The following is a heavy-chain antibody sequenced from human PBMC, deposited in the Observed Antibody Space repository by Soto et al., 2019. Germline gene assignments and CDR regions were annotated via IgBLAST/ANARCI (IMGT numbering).Heavy chain of an antibody. CDR1: GGSISSSNW. Sequence: PSETLSLTCAVSGGSISSSNWWSWVRQPPGKGLEWIGEIYHSGSTNYNPPLKSRVTISVDKSKNQLSLKLSSVTAADTAVYYCARRGCSSTSCYFDYWGQGTLVTVSS. V-gene: IGHV4-4*02. D-gene: IGHD2-2*01. CDR3: ARRGCSSTSCYFDY. J-gene: IGHJ4*02. CDR2: IYHSGST.